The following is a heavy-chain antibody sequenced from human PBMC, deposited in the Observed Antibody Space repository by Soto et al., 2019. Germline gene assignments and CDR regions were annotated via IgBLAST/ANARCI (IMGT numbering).Heavy chain of an antibody. CDR2: ISYDGSNK. J-gene: IGHJ4*02. V-gene: IGHV3-30-3*01. D-gene: IGHD6-6*01. Sequence: QVQLVESGGGVVQPGRSLRLSCAASGFTFSSYAMHWVRQAPGKGLEWVAVISYDGSNKYYADSVKGRFTISRDDSMNTLYLQMNSLGAEDTAVYYCARDLKRVHSSSSYYFDYWGQGTLVTVSS. CDR3: ARDLKRVHSSSSYYFDY. CDR1: GFTFSSYA.